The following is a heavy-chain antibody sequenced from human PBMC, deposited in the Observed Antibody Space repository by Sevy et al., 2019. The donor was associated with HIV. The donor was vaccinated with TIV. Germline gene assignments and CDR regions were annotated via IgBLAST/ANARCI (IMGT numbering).Heavy chain of an antibody. CDR3: ARDGGCSSTSCLLYFDS. V-gene: IGHV3-21*06. Sequence: GGSRLSCAASGFTFSDYYMNWVRQAPGKGLEWVSSISGRSSYIHYADSVRGRFTISRDNAKNSLYLQMNSLRADDTAVYFCARDGGCSSTSCLLYFDSWGQGALVTVSS. CDR2: ISGRSSYI. D-gene: IGHD2-2*01. CDR1: GFTFSDYY. J-gene: IGHJ4*02.